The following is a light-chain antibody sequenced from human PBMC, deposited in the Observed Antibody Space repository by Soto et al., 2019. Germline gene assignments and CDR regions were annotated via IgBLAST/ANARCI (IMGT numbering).Light chain of an antibody. CDR1: SSDVGGYNY. CDR2: AVT. CDR3: SSYTSSSTL. V-gene: IGLV2-14*01. J-gene: IGLJ1*01. Sequence: QSVLTEPSSVSGSTGQLITFFCTGTSSDVGGYNYVSWYQQHPGKAPKLMIYAVTDRPSGVSSRFSGSKSGNTASLTISGLQAEDEADYYCSSYTSSSTLFGTGTKVTVL.